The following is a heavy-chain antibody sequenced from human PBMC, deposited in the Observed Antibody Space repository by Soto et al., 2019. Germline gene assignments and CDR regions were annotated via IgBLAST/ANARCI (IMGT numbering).Heavy chain of an antibody. D-gene: IGHD4-17*01. CDR1: GFSLTTQGVH. V-gene: IGHV2-5*02. J-gene: IGHJ4*02. Sequence: QITLKESGPTLVKPTQTLTLTCTFSGFSLTTQGVHVGWIRQPPGKALEWLALIYWDDNEVYSLFLKNRLTITKDTSKSQVVLTLATVDPVDTATYYCVYRDFCDYFFQFWGQGILVNVSS. CDR2: IYWDDNE. CDR3: VYRDFCDYFFQF.